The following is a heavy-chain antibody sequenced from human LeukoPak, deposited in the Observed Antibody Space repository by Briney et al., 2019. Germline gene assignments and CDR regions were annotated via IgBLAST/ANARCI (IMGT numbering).Heavy chain of an antibody. CDR1: GFTFTNFA. CDR2: TVGIGPDT. V-gene: IGHV3-23*01. J-gene: IGHJ4*02. CDR3: AKCLRSSTSYSIDY. D-gene: IGHD2-2*01. Sequence: GGSLRLSCAASGFTFTNFAMTWVRQAPGKGLEWVAATVGIGPDTYHADSVKGRFTTSRDNSKNILYLQMNGLRVEDTAVYYCAKCLRSSTSYSIDYWGQGTLVTVSS.